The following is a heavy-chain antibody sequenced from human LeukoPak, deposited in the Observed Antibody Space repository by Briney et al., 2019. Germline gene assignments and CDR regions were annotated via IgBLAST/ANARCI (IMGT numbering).Heavy chain of an antibody. D-gene: IGHD1-1*01. J-gene: IGHJ4*02. CDR1: GYTLTNYY. V-gene: IGHV1-46*01. CDR3: TTFHY. Sequence: ASVKVSCKASGYTLTNYYMHWVRQAPGQGLEWMGIINPSGGSTNYAQKFQGRVTMTRDMSMSTVYMELSSLRSEDTAVFYCTTFHYWGQGTLVTVSS. CDR2: INPSGGST.